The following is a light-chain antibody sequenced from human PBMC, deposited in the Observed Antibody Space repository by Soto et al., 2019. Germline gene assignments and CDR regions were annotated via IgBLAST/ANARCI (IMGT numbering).Light chain of an antibody. V-gene: IGKV1-33*01. CDR2: DAS. Sequence: DIQMTQSPSSLSAFVGDRVTITCQASQDINIYLNWYQQKPGKAPKLLIYDASNLETGVPSKFSGSGSETEFTLTISSLQPEDVATYYCQQYCNLPLTFGGGTTVEIK. J-gene: IGKJ4*01. CDR1: QDINIY. CDR3: QQYCNLPLT.